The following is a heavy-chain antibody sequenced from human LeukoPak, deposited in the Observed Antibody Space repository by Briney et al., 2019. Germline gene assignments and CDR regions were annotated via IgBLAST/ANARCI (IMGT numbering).Heavy chain of an antibody. CDR2: INPNGGST. J-gene: IGHJ4*02. CDR3: ARGGMVRDRRHFQFVQ. Sequence: ASVKVSCKASGYTFTSYSMHWVRQAPGQGLEWMGIINPNGGSTIYAQKFQGRVTMTRDTSTSTVYMDLTSLRSEDTAVYYCARGGMVRDRRHFQFVQGGQGTLVTVSS. D-gene: IGHD3-10*01. V-gene: IGHV1-46*01. CDR1: GYTFTSYS.